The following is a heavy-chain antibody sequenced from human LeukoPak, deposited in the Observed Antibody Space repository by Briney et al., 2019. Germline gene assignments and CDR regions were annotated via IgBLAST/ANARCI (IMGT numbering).Heavy chain of an antibody. V-gene: IGHV4-38-2*02. D-gene: IGHD2-15*01. Sequence: PSETLSLTCTVSGYSISSGYYWGWIRQPPGKGLEWIGSIYHSGSTYYNPSLKSRVTISVDTSKNQFSLKLSSVTAADTAVYYCARVRCSGGSCYSAAFDIWGQGTMVTVSS. CDR3: ARVRCSGGSCYSAAFDI. CDR2: IYHSGST. J-gene: IGHJ3*02. CDR1: GYSISSGYY.